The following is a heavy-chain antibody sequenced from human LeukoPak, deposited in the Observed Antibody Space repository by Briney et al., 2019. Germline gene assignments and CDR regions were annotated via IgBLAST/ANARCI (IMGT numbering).Heavy chain of an antibody. Sequence: SGGSLRLSCAASGFTFSAYEMNWVRQAPGKGLEWVSYISSSDSTIYYADSVKGRFTISRDNAKNSLYLQMNSLRAEDTAVYYCAREGRAYRYSSSWYPTPSWFDPWGQGTLVTVSS. CDR3: AREGRAYRYSSSWYPTPSWFDP. CDR1: GFTFSAYE. V-gene: IGHV3-48*03. CDR2: ISSSDSTI. J-gene: IGHJ5*02. D-gene: IGHD6-13*01.